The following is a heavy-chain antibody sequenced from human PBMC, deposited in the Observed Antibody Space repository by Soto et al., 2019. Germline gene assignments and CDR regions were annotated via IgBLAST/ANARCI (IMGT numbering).Heavy chain of an antibody. J-gene: IGHJ4*02. D-gene: IGHD2-21*02. CDR2: ISSSDKYI. Sequence: GGSLRLSCVASGFTFSNFGLNWVRQAPGKGLEWVPSISSSDKYIYYADSVKGRFTISRDNAKNSLSLQMNSLRADDTAVYYCARVFCRGDCYSPLDYWGQGTLVTV. CDR3: ARVFCRGDCYSPLDY. V-gene: IGHV3-21*01. CDR1: GFTFSNFG.